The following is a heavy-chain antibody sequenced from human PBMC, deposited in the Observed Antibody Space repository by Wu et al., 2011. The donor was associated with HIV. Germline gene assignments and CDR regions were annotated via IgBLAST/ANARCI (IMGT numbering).Heavy chain of an antibody. CDR1: GYTFTNYY. CDR2: VNPSGGST. D-gene: IGHD3-9*01. Sequence: QVQLVQSGAEVKKPGASVTVSCKASGYTFTNYYIHWVRQAPGQGLEWMGTVNPSGGSTSYAQKFQGRVTITADKSTSTAYMELSSLRSEDTAVYYCARYRLAARRYYDILTGYPYGFDYWGQGTLVTVSS. J-gene: IGHJ4*02. CDR3: ARYRLAARRYYDILTGYPYGFDY. V-gene: IGHV1-46*01.